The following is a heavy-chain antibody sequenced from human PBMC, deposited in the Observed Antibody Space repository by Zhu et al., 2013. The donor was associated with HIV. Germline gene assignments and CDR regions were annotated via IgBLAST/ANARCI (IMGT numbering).Heavy chain of an antibody. CDR3: ARDLFSLERGFGWFDP. CDR2: LSYGGSNR. V-gene: IGHV3-30*03. D-gene: IGHD1-1*01. J-gene: IGHJ5*02. CDR1: GFTFSSYA. Sequence: QVQLVESGGGLVQPGGSLRLSCAASGFTFSSYAMTWVRQAPGKGLEWVSVLSYGGSNRYYADSVKGRFTISRDNSKNTLYLQMNSLRAEDTAVYYCARDLFSLERGFGWFDPWGQGTLVTVSS.